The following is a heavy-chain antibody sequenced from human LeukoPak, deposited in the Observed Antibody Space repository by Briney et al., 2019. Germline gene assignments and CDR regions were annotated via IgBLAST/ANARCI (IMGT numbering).Heavy chain of an antibody. J-gene: IGHJ3*02. CDR1: GYTFTSYY. CDR2: INPSGGST. CDR3: AREKGYCSGGSCYSGAFDI. Sequence: ASVKVSCKASGYTFTSYYMHWVRQAPGRGLEWMGIINPSGGSTSYAQKFQGRVTMTRDTSTSTVYMELSSLRSEDTAVYYCAREKGYCSGGSCYSGAFDIWGQGTMVTVSS. D-gene: IGHD2-15*01. V-gene: IGHV1-46*01.